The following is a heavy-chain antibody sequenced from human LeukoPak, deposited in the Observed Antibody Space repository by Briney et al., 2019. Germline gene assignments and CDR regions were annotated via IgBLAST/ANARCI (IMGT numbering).Heavy chain of an antibody. CDR3: ARAPGEGWFDP. Sequence: GGSLRLSCAASGFTFSSYWMSWVRQAPGKGLERVASIKQDGSEKYYVDSVKGRFTISRDNAKNSLYLQMNSLRAEDTALYYCARAPGEGWFDPWGQGTLVTVSS. J-gene: IGHJ5*02. CDR1: GFTFSSYW. D-gene: IGHD4-17*01. V-gene: IGHV3-7*01. CDR2: IKQDGSEK.